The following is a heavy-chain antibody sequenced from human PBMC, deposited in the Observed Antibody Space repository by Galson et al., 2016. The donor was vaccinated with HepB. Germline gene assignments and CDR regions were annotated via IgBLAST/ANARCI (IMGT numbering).Heavy chain of an antibody. CDR1: GYDFTSYG. J-gene: IGHJ4*02. CDR3: ALGTMVEAAVPYCVDY. Sequence: QSGAEVKKPGESLRISCGCSGYDFTSYGISWVRQMPGKGLEWMGKIDPSDSYASYSPSSQGHVTISADKSTSTAYLQWSSLKASDTAMYFCALGTMVEAAVPYCVDYWGQGTLVTVSS. CDR2: IDPSDSYA. D-gene: IGHD2-15*01. V-gene: IGHV5-10-1*01.